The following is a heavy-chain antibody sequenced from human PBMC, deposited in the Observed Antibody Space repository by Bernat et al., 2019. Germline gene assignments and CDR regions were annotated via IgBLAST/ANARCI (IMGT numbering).Heavy chain of an antibody. D-gene: IGHD2-15*01. CDR3: TKEGCSGGSCYFYFDY. CDR1: GFTFGDYA. Sequence: EVQLVESGGGLVQPGRSLRLSCTASGFTFGDYAMSWFRQAPGKGLGWLGFIRSKAYGGTTEYAASVKGRFTISRDDSKSIAYLQMNSLKTEDTAVYYCTKEGCSGGSCYFYFDYWGQGTLVTVSS. J-gene: IGHJ4*02. CDR2: IRSKAYGGTT. V-gene: IGHV3-49*03.